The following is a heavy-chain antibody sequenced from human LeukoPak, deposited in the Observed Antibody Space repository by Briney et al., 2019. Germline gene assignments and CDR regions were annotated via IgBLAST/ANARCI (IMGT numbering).Heavy chain of an antibody. CDR2: IIPIFGTA. Sequence: SVKVSCKASGGTFSSYAISWVRQAPGQGLEWMGGIIPIFGTANYAQKFQGRVTITADESTSTAYMELSSLRSEDTAVYYCARDLSETTVTQNTPYDAFDIWGQGNNGHRLF. D-gene: IGHD4-17*01. V-gene: IGHV1-69*13. J-gene: IGHJ3*02. CDR1: GGTFSSYA. CDR3: ARDLSETTVTQNTPYDAFDI.